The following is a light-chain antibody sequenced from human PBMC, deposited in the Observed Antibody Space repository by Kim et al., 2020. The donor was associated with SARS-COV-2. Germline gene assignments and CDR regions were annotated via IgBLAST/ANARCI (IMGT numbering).Light chain of an antibody. CDR1: QSVSSIY. Sequence: PGERATLPCRASQSVSSIYLAWYQQKPGQAPRLLIYGASSRATGIPDRFSGSGSGTDFTLTISRLEPEDFAMYYCQQYGSSPPLTFGGGTKVDIK. CDR2: GAS. V-gene: IGKV3-20*01. CDR3: QQYGSSPPLT. J-gene: IGKJ4*01.